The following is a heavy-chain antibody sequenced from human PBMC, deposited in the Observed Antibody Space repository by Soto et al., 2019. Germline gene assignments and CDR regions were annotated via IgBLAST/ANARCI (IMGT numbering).Heavy chain of an antibody. Sequence: EVQVVESGGGLVQPGGSLRLSCTASGLTFSSYSMNWVRQAPGKGLEWVSYISSTISTKWYADSVKGRFTISRDNAKNSLYLQMNSLRDKDTAVYYCARAASGSYYFPRYFDYWGQGALVTVSS. J-gene: IGHJ4*02. CDR2: ISSTISTK. V-gene: IGHV3-48*02. CDR1: GLTFSSYS. D-gene: IGHD1-26*01. CDR3: ARAASGSYYFPRYFDY.